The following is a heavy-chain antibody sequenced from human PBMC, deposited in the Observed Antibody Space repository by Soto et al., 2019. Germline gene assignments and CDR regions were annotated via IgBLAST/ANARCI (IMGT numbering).Heavy chain of an antibody. J-gene: IGHJ4*02. V-gene: IGHV3-15*07. D-gene: IGHD3-9*01. CDR2: IKSKTDGGTT. CDR1: GFTFSNAW. CDR3: TTDSLYVDWLLPLGYFDY. Sequence: EVQLVESGGGLVKPGGSLRLSCAASGFTFSNAWMNWVRQAPGKGLEWVGRIKSKTDGGTTDYAAPGKGRFTISRDDSKNTLYLQMNSMKTEDTAVYYCTTDSLYVDWLLPLGYFDYWGQGTLVTVSS.